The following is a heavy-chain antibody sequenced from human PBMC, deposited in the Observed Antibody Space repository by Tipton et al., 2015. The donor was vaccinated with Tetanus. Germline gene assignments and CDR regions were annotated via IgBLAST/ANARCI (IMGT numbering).Heavy chain of an antibody. V-gene: IGHV3-33*08. Sequence: SLRLSCAASGFTFSDYSMNWVRQAPNKGLEWVAVFWSDGSNKYYADSVKGRFTVSRDTSKNTLYLQMNSLRAEDTAVYYCTRDDDTSSRYSIFNYWGQGTLVTVSS. CDR3: TRDDDTSSRYSIFNY. CDR1: GFTFSDYS. CDR2: FWSDGSNK. J-gene: IGHJ4*02. D-gene: IGHD3-22*01.